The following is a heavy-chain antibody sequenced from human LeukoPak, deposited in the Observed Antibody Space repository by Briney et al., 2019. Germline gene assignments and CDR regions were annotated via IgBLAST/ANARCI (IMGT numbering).Heavy chain of an antibody. V-gene: IGHV3-21*01. CDR2: ISSSSSYI. J-gene: IGHJ3*02. CDR3: AREPAEWELLTNDAFDI. Sequence: GGSLRLSCAPSGFTFSSYSMNWVRQAPGKGLEWVSSISSSSSYIYYADSVKGRFTISRDNAKNSLYLQMNSLRAEDTAVYYCAREPAEWELLTNDAFDIWDQGTMVTVSS. D-gene: IGHD1-26*01. CDR1: GFTFSSYS.